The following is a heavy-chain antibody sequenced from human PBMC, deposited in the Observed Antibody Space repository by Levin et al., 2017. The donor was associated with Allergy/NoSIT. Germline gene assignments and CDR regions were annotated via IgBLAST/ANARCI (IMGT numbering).Heavy chain of an antibody. V-gene: IGHV4-4*07. CDR2: IYTSGST. D-gene: IGHD3-22*01. J-gene: IGHJ4*02. CDR3: ARSGYYYDSSGYQLDY. Sequence: GSLRLFCTVSGGSISSYYWSWIRQPAGKGLEWIGRIYTSGSTNYNPSLKSRVTMSVDTSKNQFSLKLSSVTAADTAVYYCARSGYYYDSSGYQLDYWGQGTLVTVSS. CDR1: GGSISSYY.